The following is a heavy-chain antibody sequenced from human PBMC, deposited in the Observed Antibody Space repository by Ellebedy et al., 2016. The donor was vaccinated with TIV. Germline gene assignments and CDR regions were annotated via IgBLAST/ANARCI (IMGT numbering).Heavy chain of an antibody. J-gene: IGHJ4*02. CDR1: GFTFTTYW. Sequence: GESLKISCAASGFTFTTYWMSWVRQAPGKGLEWVANIKQDGSEKYYVDSVNGRFTISRDNAKNSLYLQMNSLRAEDTAVYYCAIRGRYWGQGTLVTVSS. V-gene: IGHV3-7*03. CDR3: AIRGRY. CDR2: IKQDGSEK. D-gene: IGHD3-10*01.